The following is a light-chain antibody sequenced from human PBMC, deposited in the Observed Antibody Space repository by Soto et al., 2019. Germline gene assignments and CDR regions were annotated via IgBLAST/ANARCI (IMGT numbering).Light chain of an antibody. CDR2: DAS. Sequence: EIVLTQSPATLSLSPGERATLSCRASQSVTTYLAWYQQKPGQAPRLLIYDASNRATGIPARFSGSGSGTDCTLTVSSLEPEDFAVYYCQQRSNWPPIITFGGGTRVEIK. J-gene: IGKJ4*01. CDR1: QSVTTY. V-gene: IGKV3-11*01. CDR3: QQRSNWPPIIT.